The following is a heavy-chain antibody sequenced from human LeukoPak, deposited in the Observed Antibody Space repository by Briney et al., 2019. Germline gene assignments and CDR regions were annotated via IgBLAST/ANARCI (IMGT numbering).Heavy chain of an antibody. D-gene: IGHD3-22*01. Sequence: GGSLRLSCAASGFTFSSYGMSWVRQAPGEGLEWVSAISGSGANTYYADSVKGRFAISRDNSKNTLYLQMNSLRAEDSAVFYCAKGTMIDHYGDYWGQGTLVTVSS. CDR2: ISGSGANT. V-gene: IGHV3-23*01. J-gene: IGHJ4*02. CDR3: AKGTMIDHYGDY. CDR1: GFTFSSYG.